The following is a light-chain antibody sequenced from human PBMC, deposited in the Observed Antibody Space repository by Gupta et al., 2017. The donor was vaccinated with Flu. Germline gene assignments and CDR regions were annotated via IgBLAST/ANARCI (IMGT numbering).Light chain of an antibody. V-gene: IGLV2-8*01. CDR3: SSYAGSNNLV. J-gene: IGLJ3*02. CDR1: SRDVGGYKY. Sequence: SVTISCTGTSRDVGGYKYVSWYKQYPGKAPQLIIDEVDKRPSGVPDRFSGSKSGNTASLTVSGLQADDEAEYYCSSYAGSNNLVFGGGTNLTVL. CDR2: EVD.